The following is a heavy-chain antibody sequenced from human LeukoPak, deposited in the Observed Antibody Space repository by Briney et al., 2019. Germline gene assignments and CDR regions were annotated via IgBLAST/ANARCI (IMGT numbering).Heavy chain of an antibody. J-gene: IGHJ3*01. Sequence: PSETLSLTCVVSTYSISNGYSWGWIRQPPGKGLEWIGSMYLSGTTYYNPSLKSRVTISVDKSKNKFSLKVDFVTAADTAVYFCAKTDYGHYSGFEVWAQGIMVTVSS. D-gene: IGHD4-17*01. CDR1: TYSISNGYS. CDR2: MYLSGTT. V-gene: IGHV4-38-2*01. CDR3: AKTDYGHYSGFEV.